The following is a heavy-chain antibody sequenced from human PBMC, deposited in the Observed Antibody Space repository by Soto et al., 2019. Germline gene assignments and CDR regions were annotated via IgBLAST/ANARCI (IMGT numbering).Heavy chain of an antibody. D-gene: IGHD3-10*01. CDR3: ASSYGSGYRAFDY. J-gene: IGHJ4*02. CDR2: VNPIVSMS. Sequence: QVQLVQSGAEVKRPGSSVKVSCKASGDTFNFYSISWVRQAPGLGLEWMGRVNPIVSMSNYAQKFQGRVTMTADKSTSTAYMELSSLRSEVTAIYYCASSYGSGYRAFDYWGQGALVTVSS. V-gene: IGHV1-69*02. CDR1: GDTFNFYS.